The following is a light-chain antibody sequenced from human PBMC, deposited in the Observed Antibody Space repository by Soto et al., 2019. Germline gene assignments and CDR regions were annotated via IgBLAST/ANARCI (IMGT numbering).Light chain of an antibody. V-gene: IGKV3-15*01. CDR2: GAS. J-gene: IGKJ4*01. CDR1: QSVYTT. CDR3: QQYNKWPLT. Sequence: IVMTQSPATMSVSTGERATLSCWASQSVYTTLAWYQQKPGQAPRLLIYGASTRATGIPARFSGTGSATEFTLTISSLQSEDSAVYYCQQYNKWPLTFGGGTKVEI.